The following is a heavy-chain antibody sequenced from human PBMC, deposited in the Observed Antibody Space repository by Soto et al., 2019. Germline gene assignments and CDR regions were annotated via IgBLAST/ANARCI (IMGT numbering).Heavy chain of an antibody. CDR1: GYTFTSYA. V-gene: IGHV1-3*01. CDR2: INAGNGNT. J-gene: IGHJ6*02. CDR3: ARTYYYDSGGPMPGMDV. Sequence: ASVKVSCKASGYTFTSYAMHWVRQAPGQRLEWMGWINAGNGNTKYSQRFQGRVTITRDTSASTAYMELSSLRSEDTAVYYCARTYYYDSGGPMPGMDVWGQGTTVTVSS. D-gene: IGHD3-22*01.